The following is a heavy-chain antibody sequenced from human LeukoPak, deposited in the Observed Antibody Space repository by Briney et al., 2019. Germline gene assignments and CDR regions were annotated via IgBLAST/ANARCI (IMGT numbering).Heavy chain of an antibody. D-gene: IGHD3-10*01. CDR3: ARAYMVRGVTPADAFDI. CDR2: INPNSGGT. CDR1: GYTFTGYY. Sequence: GASVKISCKASGYTFTGYYMHWVRQAPGQGLEWMGWINPNSGGTNYAQKFQGRVTMTRDTSTSTVYMELSSLRSEDTAVYYCARAYMVRGVTPADAFDIWGQGTMVTVSS. J-gene: IGHJ3*02. V-gene: IGHV1-2*02.